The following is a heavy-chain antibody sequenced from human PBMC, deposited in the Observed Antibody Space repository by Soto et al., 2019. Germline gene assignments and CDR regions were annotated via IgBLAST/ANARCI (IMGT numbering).Heavy chain of an antibody. J-gene: IGHJ4*02. D-gene: IGHD1-26*01. V-gene: IGHV4-31*03. CDR1: GGSISSGGYY. Sequence: QVQLQESGPGLVKPSQTLSLTCTVSGGSISSGGYYWSWIRQHPGKGLEWIGYIYYSGSTYYNPSLKRRVTISVDTAKNQFSLKLSSVTAADTAVYSCARWVGATAFDYWGQGTLVTVSS. CDR3: ARWVGATAFDY. CDR2: IYYSGST.